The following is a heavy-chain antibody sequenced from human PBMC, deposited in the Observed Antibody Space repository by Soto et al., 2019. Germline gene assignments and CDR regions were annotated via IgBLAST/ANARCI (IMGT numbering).Heavy chain of an antibody. CDR1: GGSIRSTTYH. CDR2: IFYGRTT. J-gene: IGHJ1*01. V-gene: IGHV4-39*01. Sequence: QLQLQESGPGLVKPSETLSLTCTVSGGSIRSTTYHWAWIRQPPGKGLECIGNIFYGRTTYYNPSLTPRVTISVDPSNTRFSLTLSSVTAAHPAMYYCATPIGGDNGPYFHHWGRRTLLTVSS. D-gene: IGHD4-17*01. CDR3: ATPIGGDNGPYFHH.